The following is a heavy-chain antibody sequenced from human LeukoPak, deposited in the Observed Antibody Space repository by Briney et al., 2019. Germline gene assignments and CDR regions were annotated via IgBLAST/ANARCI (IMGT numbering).Heavy chain of an antibody. Sequence: SETLPLTCTVPGGSISSYYWGWIRQPAGKGLEWVGRIYTSGSTNYNVSLKSRVNISVDTSKNQFSLKLPSVTGAGTAVFCWARGGVTTVTPFDYWGQGTLVTVSS. CDR3: ARGGVTTVTPFDY. CDR1: GGSISSYY. V-gene: IGHV4-4*07. D-gene: IGHD4-17*01. J-gene: IGHJ4*02. CDR2: IYTSGST.